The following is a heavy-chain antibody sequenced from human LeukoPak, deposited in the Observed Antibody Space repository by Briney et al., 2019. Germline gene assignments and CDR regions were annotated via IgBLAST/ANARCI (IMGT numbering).Heavy chain of an antibody. Sequence: SETLSLTCTVSGGSISSYYWSWIRQPPGKGLEWIGYIHYSGSTNNNPSLKSRVTISVDTSKNQFSLKLSSVTAADTAVYYCARDPSYSSGYDAFDIWGQGTMVNVSS. J-gene: IGHJ3*02. CDR2: IHYSGST. CDR3: ARDPSYSSGYDAFDI. D-gene: IGHD6-19*01. CDR1: GGSISSYY. V-gene: IGHV4-59*12.